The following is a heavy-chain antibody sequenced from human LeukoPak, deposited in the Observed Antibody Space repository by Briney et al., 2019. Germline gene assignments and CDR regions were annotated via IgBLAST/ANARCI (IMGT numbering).Heavy chain of an antibody. Sequence: RSQTLSLTCAISGDSVSSSTAAWNWSRQSPSRGLEWLGRTYYRSKWYSDFAEYVKSRITIDPDTSKNQFSLRLNSVAPDDTAVYFCARDQTYSGRIFDYWGQGTLVTVSS. CDR2: TYYRSKWYS. V-gene: IGHV6-1*01. CDR3: ARDQTYSGRIFDY. J-gene: IGHJ4*02. CDR1: GDSVSSSTAA. D-gene: IGHD5-12*01.